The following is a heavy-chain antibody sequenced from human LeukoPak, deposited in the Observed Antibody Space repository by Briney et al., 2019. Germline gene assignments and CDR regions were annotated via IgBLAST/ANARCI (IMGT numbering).Heavy chain of an antibody. V-gene: IGHV5-51*01. D-gene: IGHD1-26*01. CDR3: ARLDFSGSYYFDY. CDR2: IYPGDSET. CDR1: GYSFSNYW. J-gene: IGHJ4*02. Sequence: GEPLKSSCLCSGYSFSNYWIGGVRHMPGKGLEWMGIIYPGDSETRYSPSFEGQVTISADKSISTAYLQWSSLKASDTAMYYCARLDFSGSYYFDYWGQGTLVTVSS.